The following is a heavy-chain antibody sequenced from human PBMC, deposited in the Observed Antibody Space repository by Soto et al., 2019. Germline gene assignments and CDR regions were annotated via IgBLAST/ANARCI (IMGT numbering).Heavy chain of an antibody. J-gene: IGHJ5*02. CDR3: ARVVGAPNWFDP. V-gene: IGHV3-72*01. CDR2: SRNKANSYTT. CDR1: GFTFSDHQ. Sequence: EVQLVESGGGLVQPGGSLRLSCAASGFTFSDHQMDWVRQAPGKGLEWVGRSRNKANSYTTEYAASVKGRFTISRDXSKTSLYLQMNSLKIEDTAVYYCARVVGAPNWFDPWGQGTLVTVSS. D-gene: IGHD1-26*01.